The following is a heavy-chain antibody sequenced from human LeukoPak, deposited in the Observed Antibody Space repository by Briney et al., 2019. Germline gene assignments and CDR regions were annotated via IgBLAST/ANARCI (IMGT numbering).Heavy chain of an antibody. CDR1: GGSISSSSYY. J-gene: IGHJ4*02. CDR2: IYYSGST. CDR3: ARLIRGYYDFLSGYYFFDY. V-gene: IGHV4-39*01. D-gene: IGHD3-3*01. Sequence: SETLSLTCTVSGGSISSSSYYWGWIRQPPGKGLEWIGSIYYSGSTYYNPSLKSRVTISVDTSKNQFSLKLSSVTAADTAVYYCARLIRGYYDFLSGYYFFDYWGQGTLVTVSS.